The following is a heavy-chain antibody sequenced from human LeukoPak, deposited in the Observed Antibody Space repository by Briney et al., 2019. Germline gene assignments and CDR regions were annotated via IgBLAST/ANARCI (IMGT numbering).Heavy chain of an antibody. D-gene: IGHD1-1*01. J-gene: IGHJ5*01. V-gene: IGHV3-23*01. CDR2: ISGRGSDR. CDR1: GFTFSNYA. Sequence: PGGSLRLSCAASGFTFSNYALTWVRQTPGEGLEWVSTISGRGSDRFYADAVKGRFTISRDNSKNTMYLQMNSLRIEDTAFYYCAKGVDNTGRLRWFDSWGQGTLVTVSS. CDR3: AKGVDNTGRLRWFDS.